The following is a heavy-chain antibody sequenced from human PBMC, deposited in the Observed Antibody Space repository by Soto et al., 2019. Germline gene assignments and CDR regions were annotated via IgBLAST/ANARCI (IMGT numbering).Heavy chain of an antibody. CDR3: ATHRPPGAVAATNYYYYYMDV. CDR2: INPSGGST. Sequence: QVQLVQSGAEVKKPGASVKVSCKASGYTFTSYYMHWVRQAPGQGLEWMGIINPSGGSTSYAQKFHGRVTMTRDTSTSTVYMELSSLRFEDTAVYYCATHRPPGAVAATNYYYYYMDVWGKGTTVTVSS. V-gene: IGHV1-46*03. J-gene: IGHJ6*03. D-gene: IGHD2-15*01. CDR1: GYTFTSYY.